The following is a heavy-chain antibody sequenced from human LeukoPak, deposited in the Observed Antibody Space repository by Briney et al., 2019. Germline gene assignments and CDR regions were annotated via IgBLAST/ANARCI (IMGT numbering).Heavy chain of an antibody. CDR1: GYSISSGYY. CDR3: ARDRITIFGVVTFDP. V-gene: IGHV4-38-2*02. D-gene: IGHD3-3*01. Sequence: KTSETLSLTCTVSGYSISSGYYWGWIRQPPGKGLEWIGSIYHSGSTYYNPSLKSRVTISVDTSKNQFSLKLSSVTAADTAVYYCARDRITIFGVVTFDPWGQGTLVTVSS. CDR2: IYHSGST. J-gene: IGHJ5*02.